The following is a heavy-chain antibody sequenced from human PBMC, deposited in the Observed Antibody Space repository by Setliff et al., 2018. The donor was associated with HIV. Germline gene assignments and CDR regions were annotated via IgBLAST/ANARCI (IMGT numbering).Heavy chain of an antibody. D-gene: IGHD1-26*01. J-gene: IGHJ4*02. CDR3: ARGTGSYSYFDS. CDR1: DVTPSNYA. CDR2: FIPVFATA. V-gene: IGHV1-69*13. Sequence: GASVKVSCKVSDVTPSNYALNWVRQAPGQGLEWMGAFIPVFATANYAQKFQGRVTITADESTLTAYMELSSLTSEDTAVYFCARGTGSYSYFDSWGLGTLVTVSS.